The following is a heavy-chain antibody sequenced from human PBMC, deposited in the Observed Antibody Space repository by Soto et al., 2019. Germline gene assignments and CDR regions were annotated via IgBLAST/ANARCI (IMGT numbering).Heavy chain of an antibody. D-gene: IGHD5-12*01. V-gene: IGHV3-9*01. Sequence: EVQLVESGGALVQPGRSLRLSCEASGFTFDDYAMYWVRQAPGKGLEWVSSMLWDSGSRGYAESVEGRVTISRDNAKNSLYLQMDGLRAEDTAIYYCVPEIRVARTEGDYYGMDFWGQGTTVIVSS. CDR2: MLWDSGSR. CDR1: GFTFDDYA. CDR3: VPEIRVARTEGDYYGMDF. J-gene: IGHJ6*02.